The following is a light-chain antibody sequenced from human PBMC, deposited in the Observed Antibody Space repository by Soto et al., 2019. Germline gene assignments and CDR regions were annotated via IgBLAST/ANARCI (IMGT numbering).Light chain of an antibody. CDR2: STT. CDR3: LLYYSGVQV. V-gene: IGLV7-43*01. Sequence: QTVVTQEPSLTVSPGGTVTLTCTSSTGAVTTDHYPNWFQQKPGQAPKSLIHSTTTKHSWTPARFSGSLLGDKAALTLSGAQPEDEADYYCLLYYSGVQVFAGGTKLPVL. CDR1: TGAVTTDHY. J-gene: IGLJ3*02.